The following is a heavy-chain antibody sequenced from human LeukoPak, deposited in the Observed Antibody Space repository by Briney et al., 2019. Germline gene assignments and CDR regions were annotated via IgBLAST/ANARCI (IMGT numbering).Heavy chain of an antibody. CDR2: IIPIFGTA. Sequence: GASVKVSCKASGYTFTSYGISWVRQAPGQGLEWMGGIIPIFGTANYAQKFQGRVTITADKSTSTACMELSSLRSEDTAVYYCLCEGSSPLRWFDPWGQGTLVTVSS. CDR3: LCEGSSPLRWFDP. J-gene: IGHJ5*02. CDR1: GYTFTSYG. D-gene: IGHD6-6*01. V-gene: IGHV1-69*06.